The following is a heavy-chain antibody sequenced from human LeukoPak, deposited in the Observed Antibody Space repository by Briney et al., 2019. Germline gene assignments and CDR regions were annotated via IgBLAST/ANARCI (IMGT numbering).Heavy chain of an antibody. D-gene: IGHD6-19*01. CDR1: GGSITSVY. CDR3: ARSSGWYSPLDY. V-gene: IGHV4-59*08. J-gene: IGHJ4*02. CDR2: IYYSGST. Sequence: SETLSLTRAVSGGSITSVYWTWMRQPPGTGLEWIWYIYYSGSTNYNPSLKSRVTISVDTSKNQFSLKLSSVTAADTAVYYCARSSGWYSPLDYWGQGTLVTVSS.